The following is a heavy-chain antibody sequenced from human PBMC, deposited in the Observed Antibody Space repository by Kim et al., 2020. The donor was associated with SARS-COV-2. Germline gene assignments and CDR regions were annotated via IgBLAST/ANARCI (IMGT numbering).Heavy chain of an antibody. CDR2: DKT. CDR3: ATNLAAAGVV. J-gene: IGHJ4*02. Sequence: DKTYYVECVKVRLTISRDKSKSTLYLQMSSLRVEDTAVYYCATNLAAAGVVWGQGTLVTVSS. V-gene: IGHV3-66*01. D-gene: IGHD6-13*01.